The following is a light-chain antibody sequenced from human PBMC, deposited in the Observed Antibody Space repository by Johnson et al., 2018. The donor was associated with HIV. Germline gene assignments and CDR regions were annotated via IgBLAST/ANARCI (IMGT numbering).Light chain of an antibody. CDR1: DSDIGNNY. CDR3: GTWDSSLSAYV. CDR2: ENN. Sequence: QSVLTQPPSVSAAPGQKVTISCFGSDSDIGNNYVSWYQQLQGTAPKLLIYENNKRPSGIPDRFSGSKSGTSATLGITGLQTGDEADYYCGTWDSSLSAYVFGTGTKVTVL. V-gene: IGLV1-51*02. J-gene: IGLJ1*01.